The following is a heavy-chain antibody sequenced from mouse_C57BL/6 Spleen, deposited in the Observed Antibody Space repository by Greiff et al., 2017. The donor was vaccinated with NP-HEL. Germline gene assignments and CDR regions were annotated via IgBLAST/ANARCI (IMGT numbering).Heavy chain of an antibody. Sequence: EVKLMESGGGLVKPGGSLKLSCAASGFTFSDYGMHWVRQAPEKGLEWVAYISSGSSTIYYADTVKGRFTISRDNAKNTLFLQMTSLRSEDTAMYYCAREGYGNPYYYAMDYWGQGTSVTVSS. D-gene: IGHD2-10*02. V-gene: IGHV5-17*01. CDR1: GFTFSDYG. J-gene: IGHJ4*01. CDR3: AREGYGNPYYYAMDY. CDR2: ISSGSSTI.